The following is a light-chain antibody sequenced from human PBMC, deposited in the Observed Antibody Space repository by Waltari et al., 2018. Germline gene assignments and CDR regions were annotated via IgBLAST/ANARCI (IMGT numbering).Light chain of an antibody. CDR3: LQYDTYSTWT. CDR1: QSVSTW. J-gene: IGKJ1*01. Sequence: DIQMTQSPSPLSASVGDSVTITCRASQSVSTWLAWYQQKPGKAPKLLIFKTSNLESGVPSRFRGSGSGTEFTLTISSLQPDDSASYYCLQYDTYSTWTFGQGTRVEVK. V-gene: IGKV1-5*03. CDR2: KTS.